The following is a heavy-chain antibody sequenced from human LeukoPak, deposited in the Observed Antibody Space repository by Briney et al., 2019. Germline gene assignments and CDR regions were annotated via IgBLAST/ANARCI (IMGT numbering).Heavy chain of an antibody. V-gene: IGHV3-53*01. J-gene: IGHJ4*02. CDR1: GFTVSSNY. D-gene: IGHD3-10*01. Sequence: GGSLRLSCAASGFTVSSNYMSWVRQAPGKGLEWVSVIYSGGSTYYADSAKGRFTISRDNSKNTLYLQMNSLRAEDTAVYYCARATGVDVRFDYWGQGTLVTVSS. CDR2: IYSGGST. CDR3: ARATGVDVRFDY.